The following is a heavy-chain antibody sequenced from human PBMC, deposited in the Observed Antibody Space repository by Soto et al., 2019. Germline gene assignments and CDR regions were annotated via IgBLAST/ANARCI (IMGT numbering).Heavy chain of an antibody. D-gene: IGHD2-15*01. CDR2: IDPSDSYT. CDR3: ARYCSGGSCYYYYGMDV. V-gene: IGHV5-10-1*01. CDR1: GYSFTSYW. J-gene: IGHJ6*04. Sequence: PGESLKISCKGSGYSFTSYWISWVRQMPGKGLEWMGRIDPSDSYTNYSPSFQGHVTISADKSISTAYLQWSSLKASDTAMYYCARYCSGGSCYYYYGMDVWGKGTTVTVSS.